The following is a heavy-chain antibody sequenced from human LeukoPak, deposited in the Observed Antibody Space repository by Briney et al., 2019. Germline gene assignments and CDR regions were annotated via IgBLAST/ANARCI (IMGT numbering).Heavy chain of an antibody. CDR2: IYPSDSDI. Sequence: GESLKISCKGSGYSFFTYWIGWVRQMPGKGLEWMGIIYPSDSDIRYSPSFQGQVTISADKSISTAYLQWRSLRSSDTAIYYCARSVPPWLGDHWGQGTLVTVSS. CDR3: ARSVPPWLGDH. J-gene: IGHJ5*02. D-gene: IGHD5-18*01. CDR1: GYSFFTYW. V-gene: IGHV5-51*01.